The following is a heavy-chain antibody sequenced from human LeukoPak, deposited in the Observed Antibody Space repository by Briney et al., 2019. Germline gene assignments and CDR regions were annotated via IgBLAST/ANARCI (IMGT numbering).Heavy chain of an antibody. CDR1: GFTLSSNY. Sequence: GGSLRLSCAASGFTLSSNYMNWVRQAPGKGLEWVAVIYGGGNIYYEDSVKGRFTISRDNSKNTLYLQMNSLRAEDTAGYYCARGAGYNYPYYFDYWGQGTLVTVSS. J-gene: IGHJ4*02. D-gene: IGHD5-24*01. CDR3: ARGAGYNYPYYFDY. CDR2: IYGGGNI. V-gene: IGHV3-53*01.